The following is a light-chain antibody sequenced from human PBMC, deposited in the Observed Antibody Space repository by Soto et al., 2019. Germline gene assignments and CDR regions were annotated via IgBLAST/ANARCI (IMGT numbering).Light chain of an antibody. CDR2: WAS. CDR3: QQYFSTPFT. V-gene: IGKV4-1*01. J-gene: IGKJ3*01. Sequence: DIVMTQSPDSLAVSLGERATINCKSSQSVLHSSNNKNYLAWYQQKPGQPPKLLIYWASTRESGVPDRFSGSGSGTDFTRTISSLQAEDVAVYYCQQYFSTPFTFGPGTKVDIK. CDR1: QSVLHSSNNKNY.